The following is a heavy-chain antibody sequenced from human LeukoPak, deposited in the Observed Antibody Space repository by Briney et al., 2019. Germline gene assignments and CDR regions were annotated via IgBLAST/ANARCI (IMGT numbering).Heavy chain of an antibody. CDR1: GFTFSSYA. CDR3: AKDGVREDTASWFFQEGFDY. CDR2: ISGSGGST. J-gene: IGHJ4*02. Sequence: PGGSLRLSCAASGFTFSSYAMSWVRQAPGKGLEWVSAISGSGGSTYYADSVKGRFTISRDNSKNTLYLQMNSLRAEDTAVYYCAKDGVREDTASWFFQEGFDYWGQGTLVTVSS. D-gene: IGHD5-18*01. V-gene: IGHV3-23*01.